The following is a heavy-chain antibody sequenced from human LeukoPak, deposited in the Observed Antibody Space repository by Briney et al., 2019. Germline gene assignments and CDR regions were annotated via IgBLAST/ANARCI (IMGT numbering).Heavy chain of an antibody. CDR1: GGSISSGNDY. J-gene: IGHJ5*02. CDR2: IYYSGTT. Sequence: SQTLSLTCTVSGGSISSGNDYWSWIRQHPEKGLEWIGYIYYSGTTYYNPSLKSRITISVDTSKNQFSLRLSSVTAADTAVYYCARHRYYYDSSGYYYQPWGQGTLVTVSS. V-gene: IGHV4-31*03. D-gene: IGHD3-22*01. CDR3: ARHRYYYDSSGYYYQP.